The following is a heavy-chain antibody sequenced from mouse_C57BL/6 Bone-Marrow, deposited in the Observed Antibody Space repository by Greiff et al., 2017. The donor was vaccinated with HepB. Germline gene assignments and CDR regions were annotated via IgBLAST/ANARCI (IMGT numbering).Heavy chain of an antibody. V-gene: IGHV2-2*01. CDR2: IWSGGST. Sequence: QVQLKESGPGLVQPSQSLSITCTVSGFSLTSYGVHWVRQSPGKGLEWLGVIWSGGSTDYNAAFISRLSISKDNSKSQVFFKMNSLQADDTAIYYCARNLITTVVAYWYFDVWGTGTTVTVSS. D-gene: IGHD1-1*01. J-gene: IGHJ1*03. CDR3: ARNLITTVVAYWYFDV. CDR1: GFSLTSYG.